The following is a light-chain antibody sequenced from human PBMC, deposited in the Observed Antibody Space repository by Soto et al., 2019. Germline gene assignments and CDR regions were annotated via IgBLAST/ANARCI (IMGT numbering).Light chain of an antibody. Sequence: IVMTQSRATLSVSPGERATLSCRASQSVSSNLAWYQQKPGQAPRLLIYGASTRATGIPARFSGSGSGTEFTLIISSLQSEDFAVYYCQQYNTWPLLPSGGR. CDR1: QSVSSN. CDR2: GAS. J-gene: IGKJ4*01. V-gene: IGKV3-15*01. CDR3: QQYNTWPLLP.